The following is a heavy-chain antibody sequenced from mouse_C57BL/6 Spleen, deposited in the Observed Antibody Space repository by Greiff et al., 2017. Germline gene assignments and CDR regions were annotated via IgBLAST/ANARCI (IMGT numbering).Heavy chain of an antibody. CDR3: TSRGYAMDY. Sequence: EVQVVESGTVLARPGASVKMSCKTSGYTFTSYWMHWVQQRPGKGLEWIGAISPGNSAICYNQTFKGKARLTAVTTASPEYMGLSSLKNEDSAVYYRTSRGYAMDYWGPGTSVTVSS. V-gene: IGHV1-5*01. D-gene: IGHD3-1*01. J-gene: IGHJ4*01. CDR1: GYTFTSYW. CDR2: ISPGNSAI.